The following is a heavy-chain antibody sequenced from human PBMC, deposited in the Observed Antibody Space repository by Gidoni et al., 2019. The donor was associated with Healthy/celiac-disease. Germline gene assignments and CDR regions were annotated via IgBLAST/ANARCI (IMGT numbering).Heavy chain of an antibody. J-gene: IGHJ4*02. CDR3: ARRGPGLSSLDY. V-gene: IGHV3-30-3*01. CDR1: ASTFSRYA. CDR2: ISYAGSNK. Sequence: QVQLVESGGGVVQPGRSLRIPCAASASTFSRYAMHWVRQAPGQGLEWVAVISYAGSNKYYADSVKVRFTISSDNSKHTLYLQMNRLRAEDTAVYYCARRGPGLSSLDYWGQGTLVTVSS.